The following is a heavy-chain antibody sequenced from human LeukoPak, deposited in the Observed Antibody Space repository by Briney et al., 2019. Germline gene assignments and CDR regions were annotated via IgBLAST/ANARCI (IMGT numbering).Heavy chain of an antibody. CDR1: GFTFSSYS. D-gene: IGHD2-2*01. V-gene: IGHV3-53*01. Sequence: GGSLRLSCAASGFTFSSYSMNWVRQAPGKGLEWVSVIYSGGSTYHADSVKGRFTISRDNSKNTLYLQMNSLRAEDTAVYYCASTMYQPNYYYYYGMDVWGQGTTVTVSS. J-gene: IGHJ6*02. CDR2: IYSGGST. CDR3: ASTMYQPNYYYYYGMDV.